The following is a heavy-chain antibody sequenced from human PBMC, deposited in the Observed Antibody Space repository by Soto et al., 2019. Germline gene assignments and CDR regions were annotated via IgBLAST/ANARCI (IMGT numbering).Heavy chain of an antibody. CDR3: ARDRCYDFWSGPNSYYYYMDV. J-gene: IGHJ6*03. Sequence: ETLSLTCTVSGGSISSYYWSWIRQPPGKGLEWIGYIYYSGSTNYNPSLKSRVTISVDTSKNQFSLKLSSVTAADTAVYYCARDRCYDFWSGPNSYYYYMDVWGKGTTVTVSS. CDR2: IYYSGST. V-gene: IGHV4-59*01. D-gene: IGHD3-3*01. CDR1: GGSISSYY.